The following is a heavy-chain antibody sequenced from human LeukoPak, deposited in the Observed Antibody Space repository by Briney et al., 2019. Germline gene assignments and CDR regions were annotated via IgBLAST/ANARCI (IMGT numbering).Heavy chain of an antibody. Sequence: SQTLSLTCTVSGGSISRGDYYWSWIRQPPGKGLEWIGYIYYSGSTYYKPSLKSRDTISVDTSTNQFSLKLSSVTAADTAVYYCARDRSDYYGSGSYIDYWGQGTLVTVSS. V-gene: IGHV4-30-4*01. CDR1: GGSISRGDYY. J-gene: IGHJ4*02. CDR2: IYYSGST. CDR3: ARDRSDYYGSGSYIDY. D-gene: IGHD3-10*01.